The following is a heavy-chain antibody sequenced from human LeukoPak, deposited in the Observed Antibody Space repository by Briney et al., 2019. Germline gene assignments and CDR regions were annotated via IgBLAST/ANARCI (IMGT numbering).Heavy chain of an antibody. CDR2: ISGSGGST. V-gene: IGHV3-23*01. J-gene: IGHJ4*02. CDR3: AKLFLSGGWYYFDY. Sequence: GVSLRLGCGASGFTFSRNAMSCVRQAQGKGLEWVSAISGSGGSTYYADSVKGRFTISRDNSKNTLYLQMNSLRAEDTAVYYCAKLFLSGGWYYFDYWGQGTLVTVSS. D-gene: IGHD3-10*01. CDR1: GFTFSRNA.